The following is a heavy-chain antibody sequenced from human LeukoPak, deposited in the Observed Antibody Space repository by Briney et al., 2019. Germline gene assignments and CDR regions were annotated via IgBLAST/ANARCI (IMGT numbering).Heavy chain of an antibody. CDR2: IYYSGST. CDR3: ARVTGYMTEDYFDY. J-gene: IGHJ4*02. Sequence: SETLSLTCTVSGGSISSYYWSWIRQPPGKGLEWVGYIYYSGSTNYNPSLKSRVTISVDTSKNQFSLRLSSVTAADTAVYYCARVTGYMTEDYFDYWGQGTLITVSS. CDR1: GGSISSYY. V-gene: IGHV4-59*01. D-gene: IGHD6-13*01.